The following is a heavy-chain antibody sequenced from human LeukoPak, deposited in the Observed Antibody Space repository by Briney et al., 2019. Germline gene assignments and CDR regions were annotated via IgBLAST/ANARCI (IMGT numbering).Heavy chain of an antibody. J-gene: IGHJ3*02. CDR3: ARDSTSHSSENFDI. CDR1: GYIFTSYY. D-gene: IGHD2-2*01. V-gene: IGHV1-46*01. Sequence: GASVKVSCKACGYIFTSYYMHWVRQAPGQGLEWMGIINPSGGSTFYAQKFQGRVTMTRDMSTSTVYMELSSLRSEDTAVYYCARDSTSHSSENFDIWGQGTMVTVSS. CDR2: INPSGGST.